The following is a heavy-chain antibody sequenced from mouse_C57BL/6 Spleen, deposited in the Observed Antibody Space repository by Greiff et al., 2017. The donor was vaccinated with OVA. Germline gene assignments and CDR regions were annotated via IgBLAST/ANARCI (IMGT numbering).Heavy chain of an antibody. J-gene: IGHJ3*01. CDR1: GYTFTSYW. Sequence: VQLQQPGAELVMPGASVKLSCKASGYTFTSYWMHWVKQRPGQGLEWIGEIDPSDSYTNYNQKFKGKSTLTVDKSSSTAYMQLSSLTSEDSAVYYCARTEYGNYEGRFAYWGQGTLVTVSA. CDR2: IDPSDSYT. D-gene: IGHD2-10*02. CDR3: ARTEYGNYEGRFAY. V-gene: IGHV1-69*01.